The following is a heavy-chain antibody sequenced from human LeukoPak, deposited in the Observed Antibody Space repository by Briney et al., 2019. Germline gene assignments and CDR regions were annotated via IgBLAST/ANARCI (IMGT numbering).Heavy chain of an antibody. CDR3: ARDQFKGWFDP. CDR1: GGSISSSSYY. Sequence: SETLSLTCTVSGGSISSSSYYWGWIRRPPGKGLEWIGSIYYSGSTYYNPSLKSRVTISVDTSKNQFSLKLSSVTAADTAVYYCARDQFKGWFDPWGQGTLVTVSS. CDR2: IYYSGST. V-gene: IGHV4-39*07. J-gene: IGHJ5*02.